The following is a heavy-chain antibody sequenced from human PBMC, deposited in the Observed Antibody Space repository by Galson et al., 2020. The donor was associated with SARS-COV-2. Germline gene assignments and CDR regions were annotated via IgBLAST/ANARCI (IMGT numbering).Heavy chain of an antibody. CDR2: IYHSGST. V-gene: IGHV4-4*02. CDR3: AREETDYDSSGPVYYYYGMDV. J-gene: IGHJ6*02. Sequence: VSGGSISSSNWWSWVRQPPGKGLEWIGEIYHSGSTNYNPSLKSRVTISVDKSKNQFSLKLSSVTAADTAVYYCAREETDYDSSGPVYYYYGMDVWGQGTTVTV. D-gene: IGHD3-22*01. CDR1: GGSISSSNW.